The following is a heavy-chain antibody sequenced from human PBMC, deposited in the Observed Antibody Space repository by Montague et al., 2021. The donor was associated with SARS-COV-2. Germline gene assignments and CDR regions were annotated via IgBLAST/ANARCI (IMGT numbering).Heavy chain of an antibody. CDR1: GGSITGYY. V-gene: IGHV4-59*01. J-gene: IGHJ3*02. CDR3: VRGHPYGGPRGAYDI. CDR2: IYDGGAV. D-gene: IGHD4-23*01. Sequence: SETLSLTCTVSGGSITGYYWSWLRRSPGKGLEWIAYIYDGGAVNYNPSLGSRVTISTDTSKNQLSLKVNSVTAADTAVYYCVRGHPYGGPRGAYDIWGRGTVVAVSS.